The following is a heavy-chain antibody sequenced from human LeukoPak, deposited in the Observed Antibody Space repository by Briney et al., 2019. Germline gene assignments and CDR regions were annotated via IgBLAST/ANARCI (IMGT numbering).Heavy chain of an antibody. V-gene: IGHV4-30-4*01. CDR1: GGSISSGDYY. D-gene: IGHD3-10*01. CDR2: IYYSGST. CDR3: ARDDGSGSYYPDYYYYGMDV. Sequence: SQTLSLTCTVSGGSISSGDYYWSWIRQPPGKGLEWIGYIYYSGSTYYNPSLKSRVTISVDTSKNQFSLKLSSVTAADTAVYYCARDDGSGSYYPDYYYYGMDVWDKGTTVTVSS. J-gene: IGHJ6*04.